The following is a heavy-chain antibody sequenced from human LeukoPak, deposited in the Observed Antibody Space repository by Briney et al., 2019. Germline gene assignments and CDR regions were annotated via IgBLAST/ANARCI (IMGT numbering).Heavy chain of an antibody. CDR1: GFTFSSYA. V-gene: IGHV3-23*01. CDR3: AKDQGGATHFDY. Sequence: GGSLRLSCAASGFTFSSYAMSWVRQAPGKGLEWVSAISGSGGSTYYADSVKGRFTISRDNTKNTLYLQMNSLRAEDTAVYYCAKDQGGATHFDYWGQGTLVTVSS. J-gene: IGHJ4*02. CDR2: ISGSGGST. D-gene: IGHD1-26*01.